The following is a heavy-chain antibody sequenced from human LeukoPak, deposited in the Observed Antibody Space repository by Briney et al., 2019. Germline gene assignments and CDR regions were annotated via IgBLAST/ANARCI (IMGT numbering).Heavy chain of an antibody. Sequence: PGGSLRLSCAASGFTFSGYYMSWIRQAPGKGLEWVSAISGSGGSTYYADSVKGRFTISRDNSKNTLYLQMNSLRAEDTAVYYCAKKYSTGLDPWGQGTLVTVSS. J-gene: IGHJ5*02. D-gene: IGHD1-26*01. CDR1: GFTFSGYY. V-gene: IGHV3-23*01. CDR2: ISGSGGST. CDR3: AKKYSTGLDP.